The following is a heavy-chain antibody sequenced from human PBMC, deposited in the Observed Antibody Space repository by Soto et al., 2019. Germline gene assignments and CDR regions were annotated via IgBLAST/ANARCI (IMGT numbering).Heavy chain of an antibody. J-gene: IGHJ4*02. CDR3: ARGEGGYALSFDY. D-gene: IGHD5-18*01. Sequence: QVQLQESGPGLVKPSQTLSLTCTVSGGSISSGGYSWSWIRQHPGKGLEWIGYIYYSGSTYYNPSLKRRVTISVDSSKVQVSLTLSSVTAADTAVYYGARGEGGYALSFDYWGQGTLVTFSS. CDR1: GGSISSGGYS. V-gene: IGHV4-31*03. CDR2: IYYSGST.